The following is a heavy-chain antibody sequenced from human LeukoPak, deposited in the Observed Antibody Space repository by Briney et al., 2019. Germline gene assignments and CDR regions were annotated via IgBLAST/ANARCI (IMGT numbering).Heavy chain of an antibody. D-gene: IGHD2-21*02. CDR2: ANPYNGNT. J-gene: IGHJ5*02. Sequence: ASVTVSCQTSGYSFKSSSINWVRQAPGQGLEWMGWANPYNGNTKYAPKFQGRVTMTTDTSTSTAYMELRSLRSDDTAVYYCARVWGIVVVTASWFDPWGQGTLVTVSS. V-gene: IGHV1-18*01. CDR3: ARVWGIVVVTASWFDP. CDR1: GYSFKSSS.